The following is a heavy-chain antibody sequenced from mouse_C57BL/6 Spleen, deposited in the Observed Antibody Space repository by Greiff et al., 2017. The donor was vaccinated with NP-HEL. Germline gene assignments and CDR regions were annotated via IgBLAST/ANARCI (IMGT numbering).Heavy chain of an antibody. D-gene: IGHD1-1*01. V-gene: IGHV1-22*01. Sequence: VQLQQSGPELVKPGASVKMSCKASGYTFTDYNMHWVKQSHGKSLEWIGYINPNNGGTSYNQKFKGKATLTVNKSSSTAYMELRSLTSEDSAVYYCARSHYYGSSSFAYWGQGTLVTVSA. CDR2: INPNNGGT. CDR3: ARSHYYGSSSFAY. CDR1: GYTFTDYN. J-gene: IGHJ3*01.